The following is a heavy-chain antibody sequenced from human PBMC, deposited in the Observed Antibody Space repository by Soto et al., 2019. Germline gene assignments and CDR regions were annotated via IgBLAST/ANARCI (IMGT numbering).Heavy chain of an antibody. J-gene: IGHJ5*02. CDR2: IIPLFGTT. V-gene: IGHV1-69*06. CDR3: ARRHSGSYFRFNP. D-gene: IGHD1-26*01. Sequence: QVQLVQSGAEVKKPGSSVKVSCKASGGTFIDYGITWVRQAPGQGLEWMGGIIPLFGTTNYALKFQGRVSITADISTTTSFMELTSLTSEDTAIYYCARRHSGSYFRFNPWSQGTLVTVSS. CDR1: GGTFIDYG.